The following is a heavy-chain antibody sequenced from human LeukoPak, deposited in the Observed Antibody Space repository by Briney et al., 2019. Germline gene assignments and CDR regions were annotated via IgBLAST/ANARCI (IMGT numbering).Heavy chain of an antibody. CDR2: IKQDGSEK. Sequence: PGGSLRLSCAASGFTFSSYWMSWVRQAPGKGLEWVANIKQDGSEKYYVDSVKGRFTISRDNAKNSLYLQMNSLRAEDTAVYYCARALPTYYYDSSGYLDYWGQGTLVTVSS. CDR1: GFTFSSYW. J-gene: IGHJ4*02. D-gene: IGHD3-22*01. V-gene: IGHV3-7*01. CDR3: ARALPTYYYDSSGYLDY.